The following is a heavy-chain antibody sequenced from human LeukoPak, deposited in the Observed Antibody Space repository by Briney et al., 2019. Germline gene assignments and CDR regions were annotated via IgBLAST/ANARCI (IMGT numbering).Heavy chain of an antibody. V-gene: IGHV5-51*01. D-gene: IGHD6-6*01. Sequence: KLGESLKISCKGSGYSFTSNWISWVRQMPGKGLEWMGIIYPGDSDTRYSPSFQGQVTISADKSISTAYLQWGSLKASDTAMYYCAREGRSSSPMDYWGQGTLVTVSS. CDR1: GYSFTSNW. CDR2: IYPGDSDT. J-gene: IGHJ4*02. CDR3: AREGRSSSPMDY.